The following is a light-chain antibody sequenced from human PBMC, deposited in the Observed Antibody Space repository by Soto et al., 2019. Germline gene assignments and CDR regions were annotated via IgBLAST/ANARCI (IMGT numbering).Light chain of an antibody. Sequence: QSALTQPASVSGSPGQSLTISCTGTSSDVGDYNYVSWYQQHPGKAPKFMIYDVSIRPSGVSNRFSGSKSGNTASLTISGLQAEDEADYYCSSYTSSSRYVFGAGTKVTVL. J-gene: IGLJ1*01. V-gene: IGLV2-14*01. CDR2: DVS. CDR1: SSDVGDYNY. CDR3: SSYTSSSRYV.